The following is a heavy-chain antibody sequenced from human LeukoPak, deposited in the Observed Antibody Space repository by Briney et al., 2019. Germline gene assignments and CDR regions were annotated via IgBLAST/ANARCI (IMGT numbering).Heavy chain of an antibody. Sequence: GGSLRLSCAASGFTFSSYAMSWVRQAPGKGLEWVSAISGRGGSTYYADSVKGRLTISRDNSKNTLYLQMNSLRAEDTAVYYCAKDHSVAVAGDFDYWGQGTLVTVSS. CDR3: AKDHSVAVAGDFDY. V-gene: IGHV3-23*01. CDR2: ISGRGGST. J-gene: IGHJ4*02. D-gene: IGHD6-19*01. CDR1: GFTFSSYA.